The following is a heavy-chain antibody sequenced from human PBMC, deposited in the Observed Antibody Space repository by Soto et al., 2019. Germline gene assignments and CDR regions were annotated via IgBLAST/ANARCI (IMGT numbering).Heavy chain of an antibody. Sequence: GGSLRLSCTASGFTFSTSAMNWVRQAPGKGLEWVSGISGGGGTTYYADSVKGRFTISRDNSKNTVFLQMNSLRAEDTAVYYCARDLGYCSSTGCPDFYAMDVWGQGPTVTASS. D-gene: IGHD2-2*01. CDR1: GFTFSTSA. J-gene: IGHJ6*02. V-gene: IGHV3-23*01. CDR2: ISGGGGTT. CDR3: ARDLGYCSSTGCPDFYAMDV.